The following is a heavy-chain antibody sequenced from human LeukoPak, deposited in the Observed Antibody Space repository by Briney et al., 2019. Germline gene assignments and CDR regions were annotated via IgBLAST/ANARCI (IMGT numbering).Heavy chain of an antibody. CDR3: ARGQSPSYYDMDV. J-gene: IGHJ6*02. V-gene: IGHV3-33*01. D-gene: IGHD6-19*01. CDR1: GFTFSSYG. CDR2: IWSDGSSK. Sequence: GRSLRLSCAASGFTFSSYGMHCVPQAPGKGLEWVAVIWSDGSSKHYGDSVKGRFTISRDNSKNTLYLQMNSLRAEDTAVYHCARGQSPSYYDMDVWGQGTTVTVSS.